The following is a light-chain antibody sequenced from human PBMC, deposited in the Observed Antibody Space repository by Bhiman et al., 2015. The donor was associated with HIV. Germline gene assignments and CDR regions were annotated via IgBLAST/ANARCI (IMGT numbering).Light chain of an antibody. V-gene: IGLV2-8*01. CDR1: SSDIGGSDS. CDR3: SSYVGSNNYV. CDR2: DVS. Sequence: QSALTQPASVSGSPGQSITISCSGTSSDIGGSDSVSWYQHHPGKAPKLLIYDVSKRPSGVPDRFSGSKSGNTASLTVSGLQAEDEADYYCSSYVGSNNYVFGTGTKVTVL. J-gene: IGLJ1*01.